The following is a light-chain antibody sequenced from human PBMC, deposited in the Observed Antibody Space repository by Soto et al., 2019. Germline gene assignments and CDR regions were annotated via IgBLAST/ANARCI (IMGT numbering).Light chain of an antibody. CDR2: EVS. CDR1: SSDIGGYNY. V-gene: IGLV2-14*01. CDR3: TSYTTTSTWV. Sequence: QSVLTQPASVSGSPGQSITISCTGTSSDIGGYNYVSWYQQYPGKAPKLMIYEVSNRPSGVSNRFSGSKSGNTASLTISGLQAEDEADYYCTSYTTTSTWVFGGGTKVTVL. J-gene: IGLJ3*02.